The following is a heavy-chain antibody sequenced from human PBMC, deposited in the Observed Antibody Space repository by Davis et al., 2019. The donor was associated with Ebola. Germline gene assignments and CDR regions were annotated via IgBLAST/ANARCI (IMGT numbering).Heavy chain of an antibody. V-gene: IGHV1-46*01. Sequence: AASVKVSCKASGYTFTSYYMHWVRQAPGQGLEWMGIINPSGGSTSYTQKFQGRVIMTRDTSTSTVYMELSSLRSEDTAVYYCARVWWCGGDCYYFDYWGQGTLVTVSS. D-gene: IGHD2-21*01. J-gene: IGHJ4*02. CDR1: GYTFTSYY. CDR3: ARVWWCGGDCYYFDY. CDR2: INPSGGST.